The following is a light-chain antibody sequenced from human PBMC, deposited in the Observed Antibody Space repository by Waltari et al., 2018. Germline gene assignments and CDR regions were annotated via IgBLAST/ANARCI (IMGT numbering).Light chain of an antibody. CDR3: QAWDTITGGV. V-gene: IGLV3-1*01. Sequence: SYELTQPPSVSVSPGQTASITCSGHKMGDKFACWYQQKPGQSPVLVIYQSPKRPSGIPERFSGSNSGNTATLTISGTQAMDEADYYCQAWDTITGGVFGGGTKLTVL. CDR2: QSP. J-gene: IGLJ2*01. CDR1: KMGDKF.